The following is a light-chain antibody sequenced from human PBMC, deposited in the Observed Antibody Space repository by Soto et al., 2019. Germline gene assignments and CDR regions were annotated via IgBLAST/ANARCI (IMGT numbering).Light chain of an antibody. CDR3: QQSYGALSYT. J-gene: IGKJ2*01. Sequence: DIQMTQSPSSLSASVGDRVTITCRASQSISSYLNWYQQKPGKAPKLLIYAASNLQSGVPSMFSGSGSGTDFTLTISSLQPEDFATYYCQQSYGALSYTFGQGTKLEIK. CDR1: QSISSY. V-gene: IGKV1-39*01. CDR2: AAS.